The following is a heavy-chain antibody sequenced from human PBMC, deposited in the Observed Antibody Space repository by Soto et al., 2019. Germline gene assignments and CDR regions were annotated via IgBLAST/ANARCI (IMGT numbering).Heavy chain of an antibody. V-gene: IGHV2-5*02. CDR2: IYWADDK. CDR1: GFSLSTRGVG. CDR3: ALSEQWLGSFDY. J-gene: IGHJ4*02. D-gene: IGHD6-19*01. Sequence: QITLKESGPTLVKPTQTLTLTCTFSGFSLSTRGVGVGWIRQPPGKALEWLALIYWADDKRYSPSLKSRLTITKDTSKNQVVLTMTNMDPVDTATYYCALSEQWLGSFDYWGQGTLVTVSS.